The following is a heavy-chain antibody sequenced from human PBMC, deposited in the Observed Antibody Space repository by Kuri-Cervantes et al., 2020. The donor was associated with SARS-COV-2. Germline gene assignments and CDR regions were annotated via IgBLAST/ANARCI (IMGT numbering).Heavy chain of an antibody. J-gene: IGHJ6*02. CDR3: ARFRGLRASGYYYYYGMDV. V-gene: IGHV3-21*01. D-gene: IGHD3-16*01. CDR1: GFTFSSYS. Sequence: GESLKISCAASGFTFSSYSMNWVRQAPGKGPEWVSSISSSSSYIYYADSVKGRFTISRDNAKNSLSLQTNSLRAEDTAVYYCARFRGLRASGYYYYYGMDVWGQGTTVTVSS. CDR2: ISSSSSYI.